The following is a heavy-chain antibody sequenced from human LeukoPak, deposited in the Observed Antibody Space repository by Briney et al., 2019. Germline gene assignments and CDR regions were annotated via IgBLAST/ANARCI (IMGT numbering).Heavy chain of an antibody. CDR1: GFTFSSYA. Sequence: PGGSLRLSCAAPGFTFSSYAMRWVRQAPGKRLEWVSSFSGGAGKKYYADSVKGRFTISRDNSQNTVYLQMSSLRAEDTAVYYCAKDQYIYGSSPFDYWGQGTLVTVSS. D-gene: IGHD3-10*01. J-gene: IGHJ4*02. CDR2: FSGGAGKK. CDR3: AKDQYIYGSSPFDY. V-gene: IGHV3-23*01.